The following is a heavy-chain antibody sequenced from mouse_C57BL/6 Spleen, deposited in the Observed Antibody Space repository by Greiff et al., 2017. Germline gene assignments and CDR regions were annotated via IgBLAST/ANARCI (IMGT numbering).Heavy chain of an antibody. Sequence: QVQLQQSGAELARPGASVKLSCKASGYTFTSYGISWVKQRTGQGLEWIGEIYPRSGNTYYNEKLKGKATLTADKSSSTAYMELRSLTAEYSAVYFCARTVLGSSGYFDYWGQGTPLTVSA. J-gene: IGHJ2*01. CDR3: ARTVLGSSGYFDY. CDR2: IYPRSGNT. D-gene: IGHD3-2*02. CDR1: GYTFTSYG. V-gene: IGHV1-81*01.